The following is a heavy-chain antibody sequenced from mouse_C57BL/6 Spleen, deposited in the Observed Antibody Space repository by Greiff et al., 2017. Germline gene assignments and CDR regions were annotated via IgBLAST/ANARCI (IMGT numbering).Heavy chain of an antibody. D-gene: IGHD1-1*01. Sequence: VQGVESGPELVKPGASVKISCKASGYAFSSSWMNWVKQRPGKGLEWIGRIYPGDGDTNYNGKFKGKATLTADKSSSTAYMQLSSLTSEDSAVYFCANYYGSSWNYWGQGTTLTVSS. CDR1: GYAFSSSW. V-gene: IGHV1-82*01. CDR3: ANYYGSSWNY. CDR2: IYPGDGDT. J-gene: IGHJ2*01.